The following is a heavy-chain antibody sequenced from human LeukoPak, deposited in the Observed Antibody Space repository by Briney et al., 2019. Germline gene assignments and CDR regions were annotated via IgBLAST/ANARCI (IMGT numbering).Heavy chain of an antibody. J-gene: IGHJ6*02. CDR2: IYSGGST. V-gene: IGHV3-66*01. CDR1: GFTVSSNY. D-gene: IGHD2-15*01. CDR3: ARDSDCSGGSCYFLRPYYGMDV. Sequence: GGSLRLSCAASGFTVSSNYMSWVRQAPGKGLEWVSVIYSGGSTYYADSVKGRFTISRDNSKNTLYLQMNSLRAEDTAVYYCARDSDCSGGSCYFLRPYYGMDVWGQGTTVTVSS.